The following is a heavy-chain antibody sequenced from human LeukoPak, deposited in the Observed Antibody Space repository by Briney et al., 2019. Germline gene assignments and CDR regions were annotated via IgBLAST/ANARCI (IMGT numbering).Heavy chain of an antibody. CDR1: GGSISSYY. D-gene: IGHD3-3*01. CDR2: IYYSGST. Sequence: SETLSLTCTVSGGSISSYYWSWMRQPPGKGLEWIGYIYYSGSTNYNPSLKSRVTISVDTSKNQFSLKLNSVTAADTAVYYCAREVGTYDFWSGSNWFDPWGQGTLVTVSS. V-gene: IGHV4-59*01. CDR3: AREVGTYDFWSGSNWFDP. J-gene: IGHJ5*02.